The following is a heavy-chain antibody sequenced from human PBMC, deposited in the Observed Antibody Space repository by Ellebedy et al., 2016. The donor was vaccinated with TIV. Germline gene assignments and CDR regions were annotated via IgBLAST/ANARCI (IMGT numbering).Heavy chain of an antibody. CDR1: GGSLSGYY. J-gene: IGHJ4*02. CDR2: IYHSGTT. V-gene: IGHV4-34*01. Sequence: MPGGSLRLSCAVYGGSLSGYYWSWIRQPPGKGLDWIGEIYHSGTTNYNPSLRSRVTISFDKSKNQFSLRLSSVTAADTAVYYCARVAAGTWGGIDFWGPGTLVTVSS. CDR3: ARVAAGTWGGIDF. D-gene: IGHD6-13*01.